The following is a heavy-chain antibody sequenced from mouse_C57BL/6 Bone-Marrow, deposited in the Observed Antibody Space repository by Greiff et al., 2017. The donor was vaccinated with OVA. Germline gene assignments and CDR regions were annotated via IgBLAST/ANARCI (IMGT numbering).Heavy chain of an antibody. CDR3: ARFPPWFAY. CDR2: IWSGGST. J-gene: IGHJ3*01. CDR1: GFSLTSYG. V-gene: IGHV2-2*01. Sequence: QVQLQQSGPGLVQPSQSLSITCTVSGFSLTSYGVHWVRQSPGKGLEWLGVIWSGGSTDYNAAFISRLSISKDNSKSQVFFKMNSLQADDTAIYYCARFPPWFAYWGQGTLVTVSA.